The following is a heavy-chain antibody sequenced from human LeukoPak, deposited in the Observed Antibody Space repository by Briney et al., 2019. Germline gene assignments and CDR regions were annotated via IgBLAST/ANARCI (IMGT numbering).Heavy chain of an antibody. CDR3: ARGYDYGDYYFDF. D-gene: IGHD4-17*01. Sequence: SQTLSLTCTVSGGSISSGDYYWSWIRQPPEKGLEWIGYIYYSGSTFYNPSLKSRVTISVDTSKNQFSLRLSSVTAADTAVYYCARGYDYGDYYFDFWGQGTLVTVSS. V-gene: IGHV4-30-4*01. J-gene: IGHJ4*02. CDR1: GGSISSGDYY. CDR2: IYYSGST.